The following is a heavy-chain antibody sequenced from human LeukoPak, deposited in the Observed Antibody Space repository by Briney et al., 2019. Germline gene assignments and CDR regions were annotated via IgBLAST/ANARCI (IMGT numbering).Heavy chain of an antibody. CDR3: ARDVGHSNSGSYYNGEFDY. D-gene: IGHD3-10*01. J-gene: IGHJ4*02. CDR2: IYTSGST. Sequence: SETLSLTCTVSGGSISSGSYYWSWIRQPAGKGLEWIGRIYTSGSTNYNPSLKSRVTISVDTSKNQFSLKLSSVTAADTAVYYCARDVGHSNSGSYYNGEFDYWGQGTLVTVSS. V-gene: IGHV4-61*02. CDR1: GGSISSGSYY.